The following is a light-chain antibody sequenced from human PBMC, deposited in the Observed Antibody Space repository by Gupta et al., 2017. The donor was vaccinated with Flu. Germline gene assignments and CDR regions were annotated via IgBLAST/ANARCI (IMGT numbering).Light chain of an antibody. CDR3: QQRSHWPHT. V-gene: IGKV3-11*01. J-gene: IGKJ4*01. Sequence: ENVVTQFPATLSLSPGERATLSCRASQSTDKYLDWYQQKPGQAPRLVIYDTFNRATGIPARFSGSGSGTDFVLTISGLEPEDFAVYYCQQRSHWPHTFGGGTKVEIK. CDR2: DTF. CDR1: QSTDKY.